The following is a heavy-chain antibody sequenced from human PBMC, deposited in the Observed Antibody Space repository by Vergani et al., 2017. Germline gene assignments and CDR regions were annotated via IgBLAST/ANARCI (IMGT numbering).Heavy chain of an antibody. CDR3: ARDNKQLRQRAFDL. J-gene: IGHJ3*01. CDR1: GASINNDFYY. V-gene: IGHV4-61*02. D-gene: IGHD4-23*01. CDR2: IYVSGIT. Sequence: QVQLQESGPGLVKPSQTLSLTCNVSGASINNDFYYWHWIRQPAGKGLEWIGRIYVSGITDYNSSLQRRVSMSVDTSKHQFSLTLTSVTAADMAVYYCARDNKQLRQRAFDLWGQGTMVTVSS.